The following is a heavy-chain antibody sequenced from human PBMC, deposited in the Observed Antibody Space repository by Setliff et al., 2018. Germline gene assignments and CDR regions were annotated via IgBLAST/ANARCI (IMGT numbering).Heavy chain of an antibody. D-gene: IGHD3-10*01. CDR2: INAGNGHT. J-gene: IGHJ4*02. CDR3: VRVDMVLSNFDF. V-gene: IGHV1-3*01. CDR1: GYTFTNYG. Sequence: GASVKVSCKASGYTFTNYGITWVRQVPGQGLEWMGWINAGNGHTKFSQSFQGRLSISSDTSASTVYMDLHNLGSEDTAVYFCVRVDMVLSNFDFWGQGTLVTVSS.